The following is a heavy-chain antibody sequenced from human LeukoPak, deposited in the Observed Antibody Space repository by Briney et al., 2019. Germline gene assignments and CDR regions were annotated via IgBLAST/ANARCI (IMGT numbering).Heavy chain of an antibody. Sequence: NPSETLSLTCTVSGYSITSGFFWAWIRQPPGKGLEWIGSLYHSGSTHFSPSLKSRVTISLDTSKHQFSLNLASVTAADTAFYYCARERSVPAAGNWFDPWGQGTLVTVSS. CDR1: GYSITSGFF. J-gene: IGHJ5*02. CDR3: ARERSVPAAGNWFDP. D-gene: IGHD6-13*01. V-gene: IGHV4-38-2*02. CDR2: LYHSGST.